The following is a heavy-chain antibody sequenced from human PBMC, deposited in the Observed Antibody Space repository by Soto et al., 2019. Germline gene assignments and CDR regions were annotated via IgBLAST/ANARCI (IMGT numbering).Heavy chain of an antibody. CDR2: IDGSGGDI. Sequence: EVQLLESGGDLVQPGGSLTLSCTASGFTFSSYAMHWVRQAPGTGLVWVSVIDGSGGDISLADSVKGRFTISRVKSKSTLVVHKRRLRAEATGRYYSAKELVATAYVEVTPFDFWGQGALVTVSS. CDR1: GFTFSSYA. D-gene: IGHD5-12*01. V-gene: IGHV3-23*01. J-gene: IGHJ4*02. CDR3: AKELVATAYVEVTPFDF.